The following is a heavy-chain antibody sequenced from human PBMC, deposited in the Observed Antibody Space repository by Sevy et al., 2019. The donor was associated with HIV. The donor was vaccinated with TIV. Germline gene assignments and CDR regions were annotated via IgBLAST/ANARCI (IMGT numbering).Heavy chain of an antibody. Sequence: GGSLRLSCAASRFTPSTYGMHWVRQAPGKGLEWVAVIDYDGSNKYYSDSVKGRFTISSDNSKNTLCLQMDSLRAEDTAVYYCARDPRMYGDYLLAYFDYWGQGTLVTVSS. CDR3: ARDPRMYGDYLLAYFDY. J-gene: IGHJ4*01. D-gene: IGHD2-8*01. CDR2: IDYDGSNK. V-gene: IGHV3-33*01. CDR1: RFTPSTYG.